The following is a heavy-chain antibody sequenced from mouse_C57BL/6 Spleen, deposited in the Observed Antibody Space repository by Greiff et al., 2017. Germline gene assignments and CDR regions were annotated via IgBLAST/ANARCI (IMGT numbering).Heavy chain of an antibody. J-gene: IGHJ1*03. V-gene: IGHV1-64*01. Sequence: QVQLQQPGAELVKPGASVKLSCKASGYTFTSYWMHWVKQRPGQGLEWIGMIHPNSGSTNYNEKFKSKATLTVDKSSSTAYMQLSSLTSEDSAVYYCASLYGPYWYFDVWGTGTTVTVSS. CDR3: ASLYGPYWYFDV. CDR1: GYTFTSYW. D-gene: IGHD1-1*02. CDR2: IHPNSGST.